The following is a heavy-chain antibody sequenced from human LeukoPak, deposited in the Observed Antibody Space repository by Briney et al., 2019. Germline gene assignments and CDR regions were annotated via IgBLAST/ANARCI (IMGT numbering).Heavy chain of an antibody. D-gene: IGHD3-22*01. CDR2: IYYSGST. CDR3: AREGYYDSSGPTRYFDY. CDR1: GGSISSYY. J-gene: IGHJ4*02. Sequence: SETLSLTCTVSGGSISSYYWNWIRQPPGKGLEWIGYIYYSGSTNYNPSLKSRVTTSVDTSKNQFSLRLSSVTAADTAVYYCAREGYYDSSGPTRYFDYWGQGTLVTVSS. V-gene: IGHV4-59*12.